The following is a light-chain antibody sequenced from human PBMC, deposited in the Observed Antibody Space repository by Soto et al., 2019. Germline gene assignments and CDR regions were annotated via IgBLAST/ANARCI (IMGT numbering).Light chain of an antibody. Sequence: EVVMTQSPATLSVSPGERATLSCRASQSVNSHLGWYQQQPGQAPRLLIYDASNSATGIPARFSGSGSGTDFTLTISSLEPEDFAIYYCQQRQYWPPITVGQGTRLEIK. CDR2: DAS. V-gene: IGKV3-11*01. CDR1: QSVNSH. J-gene: IGKJ5*01. CDR3: QQRQYWPPIT.